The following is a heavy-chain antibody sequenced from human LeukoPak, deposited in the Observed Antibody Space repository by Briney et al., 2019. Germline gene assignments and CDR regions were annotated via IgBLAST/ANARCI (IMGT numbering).Heavy chain of an antibody. Sequence: ASVKVSCKASGYTLTDSYIHWVRQAPGQGLEWMGWINTNTGDTKYTQKFQGRVTMTRATSISTVYMEVSRLTSDDKAVYYCARVRRVGGILYGLDVWGQGTTVTVSS. CDR1: GYTLTDSY. D-gene: IGHD3-10*01. CDR3: ARVRRVGGILYGLDV. V-gene: IGHV1-2*02. CDR2: INTNTGDT. J-gene: IGHJ6*02.